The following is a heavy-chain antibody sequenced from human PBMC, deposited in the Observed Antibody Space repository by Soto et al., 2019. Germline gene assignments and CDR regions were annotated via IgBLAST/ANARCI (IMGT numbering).Heavy chain of an antibody. Sequence: GGSLRLSCAASGFTFSSYGMHWVRQAPGKGLEWVAVISYDGSNKYYADSVKGRFTISRDNSKNTLYLQMNSLRAEDAAVYYCAKEFLKAGIAAAGNWFDPWGQGTLVTVSS. CDR3: AKEFLKAGIAAAGNWFDP. V-gene: IGHV3-30*18. D-gene: IGHD6-13*01. CDR2: ISYDGSNK. CDR1: GFTFSSYG. J-gene: IGHJ5*02.